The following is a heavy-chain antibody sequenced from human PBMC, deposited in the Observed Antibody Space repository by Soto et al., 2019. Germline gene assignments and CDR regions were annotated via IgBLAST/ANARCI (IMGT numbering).Heavy chain of an antibody. CDR1: GFTFSSYS. J-gene: IGHJ4*02. CDR3: ARDVVSKGLSSSWPFDY. Sequence: GGSLRLSCAASGFTFSSYSMNWVRQAPGKGLEWVSYISSSSSTIYYADSVKGRFTISRDNAKNSLYLQMNSLRDEDTAVYYCARDVVSKGLSSSWPFDYWGQGTLVTVSS. CDR2: ISSSSSTI. D-gene: IGHD6-13*01. V-gene: IGHV3-48*02.